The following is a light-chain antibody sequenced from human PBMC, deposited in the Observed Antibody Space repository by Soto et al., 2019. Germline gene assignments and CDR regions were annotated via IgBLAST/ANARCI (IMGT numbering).Light chain of an antibody. V-gene: IGKV3-20*01. CDR3: RQYGRSLGFA. Sequence: EIVLTQSPGTLSLSPGDRATLSCRASQSVSSSYLAWYQEKPGQGPRLLIYGASTRATGIPDRFSGSGSGTDFTLTISRLDPEDFAVYYCRQYGRSLGFAVGGGTKVEIK. CDR2: GAS. CDR1: QSVSSSY. J-gene: IGKJ4*01.